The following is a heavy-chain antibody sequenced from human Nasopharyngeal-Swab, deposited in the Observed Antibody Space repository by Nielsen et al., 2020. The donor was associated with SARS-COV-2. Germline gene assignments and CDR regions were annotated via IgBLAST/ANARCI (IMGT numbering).Heavy chain of an antibody. CDR1: GFTFSSYA. Sequence: GESLKISCAASGFTFSSYAMSWVRQAPGKGLEWVSAISGSGGSTYYADSVKGRFTISRDNSKNTLYLQMNSLRAEDTAVYYCAKCSGWFTPYYYGMDVWGQGTTVTVSS. CDR2: ISGSGGST. V-gene: IGHV3-23*01. D-gene: IGHD6-19*01. J-gene: IGHJ6*02. CDR3: AKCSGWFTPYYYGMDV.